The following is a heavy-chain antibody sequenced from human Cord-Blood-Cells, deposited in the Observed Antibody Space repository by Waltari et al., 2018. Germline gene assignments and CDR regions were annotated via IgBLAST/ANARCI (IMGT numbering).Heavy chain of an antibody. CDR3: ARGRGITGTTDY. Sequence: QVQLVESGGGVVQPGRSLRLSCAASGFTFSSYGMHWVRQAPGEGLEWVAVILYDGSNKYYADSVKGRFTISRDNSKNTLYLQMNSLRAEDTAVYYCARGRGITGTTDYWGQGTLVTVSS. CDR2: ILYDGSNK. V-gene: IGHV3-33*01. J-gene: IGHJ4*02. CDR1: GFTFSSYG. D-gene: IGHD1-7*01.